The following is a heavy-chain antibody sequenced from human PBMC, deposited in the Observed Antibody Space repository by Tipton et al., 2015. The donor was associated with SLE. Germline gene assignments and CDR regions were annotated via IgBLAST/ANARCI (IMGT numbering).Heavy chain of an antibody. D-gene: IGHD3-22*01. CDR1: GGSISSYY. J-gene: IGHJ4*02. Sequence: TLSLTCTVSGGSISSYYWSWIRQPAGKGLEWIGRIYHSGSTNYNPSLKSRVTMSVDTSKNQFSLKLSSVTAADTAVYYCARATYYYDSSGSYYFDYWGQGTLVTVSS. V-gene: IGHV4-4*07. CDR2: IYHSGST. CDR3: ARATYYYDSSGSYYFDY.